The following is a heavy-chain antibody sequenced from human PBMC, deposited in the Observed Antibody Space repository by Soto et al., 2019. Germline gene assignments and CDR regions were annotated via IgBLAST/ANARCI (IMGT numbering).Heavy chain of an antibody. J-gene: IGHJ4*02. CDR2: ISSSGSTI. CDR3: ARYRSGTQYYYDSSGPPDY. V-gene: IGHV3-11*01. Sequence: FSDYYMSWIRQAPGKGLEWVSYISSSGSTIYYADSVKGRFTISRDNAKNSLYLQMNSLRAEDTAVYYCARYRSGTQYYYDSSGPPDYWGQGTLVTVSS. CDR1: FSDYY. D-gene: IGHD3-22*01.